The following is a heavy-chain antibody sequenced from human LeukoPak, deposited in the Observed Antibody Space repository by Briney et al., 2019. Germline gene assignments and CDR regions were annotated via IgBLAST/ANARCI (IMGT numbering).Heavy chain of an antibody. V-gene: IGHV3-33*08. J-gene: IGHJ6*02. CDR2: IWYDGSNK. Sequence: GGSLRLSCAASGLTFSSYGMHWVRQAPGKGLEWVAVIWYDGSNKYYADSVKGRFTISRDNSKNTLYLQMNSLRAEDTAVYYCARVGRYFDWLYPPELYYYYGMDVWGQGTTATVSS. CDR3: ARVGRYFDWLYPPELYYYYGMDV. CDR1: GLTFSSYG. D-gene: IGHD3-9*01.